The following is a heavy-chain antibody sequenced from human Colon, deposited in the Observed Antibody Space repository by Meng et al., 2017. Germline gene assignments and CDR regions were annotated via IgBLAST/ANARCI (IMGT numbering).Heavy chain of an antibody. CDR3: AVGYCTAGSCYSSRSHHFRVDV. CDR1: GDTFINYA. CDR2: LIPMFGTI. J-gene: IGHJ6*02. Sequence: SVKVSCKASGDTFINYAISWLRQAPGQGLEWVGGLIPMFGTINYAQKLQGRVTVTTDQSTTTAYIELSSLRSEDTALYYWAVGYCTAGSCYSSRSHHFRVDVWGQGTTVTVSS. D-gene: IGHD2-15*01. V-gene: IGHV1-69*05.